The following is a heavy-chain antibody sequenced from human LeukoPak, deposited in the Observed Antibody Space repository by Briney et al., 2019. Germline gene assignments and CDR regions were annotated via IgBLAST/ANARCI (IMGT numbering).Heavy chain of an antibody. D-gene: IGHD3-22*01. CDR3: ARNSDSSGYGYNWFDP. CDR2: ITGSSSFI. V-gene: IGHV3-21*01. Sequence: GGSLRLSCAASGFTFSTYSMNWVRQAPGKGLEWVSSITGSSSFIYYVDSVKGRFTISRDNAKNSLHLQMNSLRAEDTAVYYCARNSDSSGYGYNWFDPWGQGTLVTVSS. J-gene: IGHJ5*02. CDR1: GFTFSTYS.